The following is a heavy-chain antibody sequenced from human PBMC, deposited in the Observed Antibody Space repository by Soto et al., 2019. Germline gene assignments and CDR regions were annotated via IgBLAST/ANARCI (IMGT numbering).Heavy chain of an antibody. CDR3: ARCEVWRELNYYYGMDV. Sequence: QVQLVQSGAEVKKPGSSVKVSCKASGGTFSSYAISWVRQAPGQGLEWMGGIIPIFGTANYAQKFQGRVTITADESTSTAYMELSSLRSEDTAVYYCARCEVWRELNYYYGMDVWGQGTTFTVSS. J-gene: IGHJ6*02. D-gene: IGHD1-26*01. CDR1: GGTFSSYA. CDR2: IIPIFGTA. V-gene: IGHV1-69*12.